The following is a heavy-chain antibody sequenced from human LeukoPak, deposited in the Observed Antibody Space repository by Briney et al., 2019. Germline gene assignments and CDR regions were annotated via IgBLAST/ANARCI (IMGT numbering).Heavy chain of an antibody. CDR1: GGTFSSYA. J-gene: IGHJ1*01. CDR3: ARDYGDYGPPYFQH. Sequence: ASVKVSCKASGGTFSSYAISWVRQAPGQGLEWMGIINPSGGSTSYAQKFQGRVTMTRDTSTSTVYMELSSLRSEDTAVYYCARDYGDYGPPYFQHWGQGTLVTVSS. V-gene: IGHV1-46*01. D-gene: IGHD4-17*01. CDR2: INPSGGST.